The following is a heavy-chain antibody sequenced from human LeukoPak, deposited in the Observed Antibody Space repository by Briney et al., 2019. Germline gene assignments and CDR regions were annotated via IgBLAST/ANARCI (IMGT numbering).Heavy chain of an antibody. CDR1: GFTFSSYW. J-gene: IGHJ4*02. Sequence: PAGSLRLSCAGSGFTFSSYWRSWVRQAPGKGLEWVANIKQDGSEKYYVDSVKGRFTISRDNAKNSLYLQMNSLRAEDTAVYYCARDLPDYWGQGTLVTVSS. V-gene: IGHV3-7*01. CDR3: ARDLPDY. CDR2: IKQDGSEK.